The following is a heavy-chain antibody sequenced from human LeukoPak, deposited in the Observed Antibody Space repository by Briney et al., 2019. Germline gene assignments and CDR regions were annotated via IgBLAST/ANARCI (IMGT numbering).Heavy chain of an antibody. J-gene: IGHJ6*03. CDR2: IYSGGST. D-gene: IGHD4-23*01. Sequence: PGGSLRLSCAASGFTVSSNYMSWVRQAPGKGLEWVSVIYSGGSTYYADSVKGRFTISRDNSKNTLYLQMNSLRAEDTAVYYCARVYGGENYYYYMDVWGKGTTVTISS. CDR1: GFTVSSNY. CDR3: ARVYGGENYYYYMDV. V-gene: IGHV3-53*01.